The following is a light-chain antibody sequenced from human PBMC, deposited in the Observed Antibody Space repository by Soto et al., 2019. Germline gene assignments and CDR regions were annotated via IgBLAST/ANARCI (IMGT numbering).Light chain of an antibody. Sequence: NFMLTQPHSVSESPGKTVTISCTRSSGSIASYYVQWYQQRPGGAPTTVIYEDNQRPSGVPDRFSGSIDSSSNSASLTISGLKTEDEADYHCQSYDSSNYVFGTGTKLTVL. J-gene: IGLJ1*01. V-gene: IGLV6-57*03. CDR1: SGSIASYY. CDR3: QSYDSSNYV. CDR2: EDN.